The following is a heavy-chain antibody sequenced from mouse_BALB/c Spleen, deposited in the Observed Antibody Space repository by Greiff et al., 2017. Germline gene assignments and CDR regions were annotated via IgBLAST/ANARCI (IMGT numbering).Heavy chain of an antibody. CDR1: GYTFTSYW. V-gene: IGHV1-7*01. CDR2: INPSTGYT. D-gene: IGHD2-12*01. Sequence: QVHVKQSGAELAKPGSSVKMSCKASGYTFTSYWMHWVKQRPGQGLEWIGYINPSTGYTEYNQKFKDKATLTADKSSSTAYMQLSSLTSEDSAVYYCAREDYSSMDYWGQGTSVTVSS. CDR3: AREDYSSMDY. J-gene: IGHJ4*01.